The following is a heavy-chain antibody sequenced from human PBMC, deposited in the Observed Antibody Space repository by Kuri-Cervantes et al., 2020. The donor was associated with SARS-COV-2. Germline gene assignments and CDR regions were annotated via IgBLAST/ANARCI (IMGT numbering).Heavy chain of an antibody. Sequence: ESLKISCAASGFTFSSYSMNWIRQPPGKGLEWIGSIYYSGSTYYNPSLKSRVTISVDTSKNQFSLKLSSVTAADTAVYYCARLTTSYFDYWGQGTLVTVSS. CDR2: IYYSGST. CDR3: ARLTTSYFDY. CDR1: GFTFSSYS. J-gene: IGHJ4*02. V-gene: IGHV4-39*01. D-gene: IGHD4-11*01.